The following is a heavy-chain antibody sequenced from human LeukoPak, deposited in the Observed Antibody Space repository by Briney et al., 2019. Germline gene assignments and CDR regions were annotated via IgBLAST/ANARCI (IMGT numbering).Heavy chain of an antibody. Sequence: PGGSLRLSCAASGFTVCTYEMSWVRQAPGKGLEWVSYISSGGSPIYYADSVKGRFTISRDNAKNSLFLQMNSLRAEDTAVYYCARDNTEDAFDIWGQGTMVTVSS. CDR1: GFTVCTYE. CDR3: ARDNTEDAFDI. V-gene: IGHV3-48*03. J-gene: IGHJ3*02. CDR2: ISSGGSPI.